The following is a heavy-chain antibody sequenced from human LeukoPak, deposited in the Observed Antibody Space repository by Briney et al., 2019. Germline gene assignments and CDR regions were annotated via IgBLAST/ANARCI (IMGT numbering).Heavy chain of an antibody. D-gene: IGHD1-26*01. CDR2: IYTSGRT. CDR1: GGSISSYY. CDR3: ARYDSGSSNDAFDI. J-gene: IGHJ3*02. Sequence: SETLSLTCTVSGGSISSYYWSWIRQPPGKGLEWIGYIYTSGRTNYNPSLKSRVTISVDTSKNQFSLKLRSVTAADTAVYYCARYDSGSSNDAFDIWGQGTMLTVSS. V-gene: IGHV4-59*01.